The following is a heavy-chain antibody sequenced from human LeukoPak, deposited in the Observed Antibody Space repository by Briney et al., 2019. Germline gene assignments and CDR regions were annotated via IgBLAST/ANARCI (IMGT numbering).Heavy chain of an antibody. J-gene: IGHJ6*03. Sequence: SETLSLTCTVSGDSISTSNSYWGWIRQPPGKGLEWIGSIYYSGNTYYNASLKSRVTISVDTSKNQLSLKLRSVTAADTAVYYCAKEGYCSGGSCYSYYYYYYMDVWGKGTTVTISS. V-gene: IGHV4-39*07. CDR1: GDSISTSNSY. D-gene: IGHD2-15*01. CDR2: IYYSGNT. CDR3: AKEGYCSGGSCYSYYYYYYMDV.